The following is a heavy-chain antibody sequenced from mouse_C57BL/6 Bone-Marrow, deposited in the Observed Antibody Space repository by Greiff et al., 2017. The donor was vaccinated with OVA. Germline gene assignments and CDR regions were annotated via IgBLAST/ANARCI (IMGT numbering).Heavy chain of an antibody. CDR1: GYTFTSYW. Sequence: VQLQQPGAELVKPGASVKLSCKASGYTFTSYWMHWVKQRPGQGLEWIGMFHPNSGSTNYNEKFKSKATLTVDKSSSTAYMQLSSLTSEDSAVYYCARDVSYYFDYWGQGTTLTVSS. V-gene: IGHV1-64*01. CDR2: FHPNSGST. J-gene: IGHJ2*01. D-gene: IGHD6-2*01. CDR3: ARDVSYYFDY.